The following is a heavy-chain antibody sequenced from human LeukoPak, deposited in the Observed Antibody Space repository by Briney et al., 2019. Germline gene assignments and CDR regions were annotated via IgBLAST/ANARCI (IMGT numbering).Heavy chain of an antibody. J-gene: IGHJ4*02. CDR1: GFTFDDYA. Sequence: PGRSLRLSCAASGFTFDDYAMHWVRQAPGKGLEWVSGISWNSGNIAYADSVEGRFTISRDNAKNSLYLQMNSLRPEDTALYYCAKDRGEAYSYNYGVDYWGQGTLVTVSS. CDR3: AKDRGEAYSYNYGVDY. D-gene: IGHD5-18*01. V-gene: IGHV3-9*01. CDR2: ISWNSGNI.